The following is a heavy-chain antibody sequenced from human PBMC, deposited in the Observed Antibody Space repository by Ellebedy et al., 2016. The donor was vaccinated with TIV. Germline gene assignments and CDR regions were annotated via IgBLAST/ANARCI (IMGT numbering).Heavy chain of an antibody. J-gene: IGHJ4*02. CDR1: GYSISRGDY. V-gene: IGHV4-38-2*02. Sequence: SETLSLTCTVSGYSISRGDYWGWIRQPPGKGLEWIGSIHHSGRTWFNPSLKSRVSISIDTSTNQFSLRLTSVTAADTAVYYCARDPGDGGFDYWGQGTLVTVSS. CDR2: IHHSGRT. CDR3: ARDPGDGGFDY. D-gene: IGHD7-27*01.